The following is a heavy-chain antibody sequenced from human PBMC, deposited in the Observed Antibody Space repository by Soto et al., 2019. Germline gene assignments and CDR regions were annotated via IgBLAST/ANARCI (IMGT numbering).Heavy chain of an antibody. CDR3: ARDYYDILTGYYKGIDY. CDR2: ISSSGSTI. V-gene: IGHV3-11*01. J-gene: IGHJ4*02. D-gene: IGHD3-9*01. CDR1: GFTLSDYY. Sequence: GGSLRLSCAASGFTLSDYYMSWIRQAPGKGLEWVSYISSSGSTIYYADSVKGRFTISRDNAKNSLYLQMNSLRAEDTAVYYCARDYYDILTGYYKGIDYWGQGTLVTVSS.